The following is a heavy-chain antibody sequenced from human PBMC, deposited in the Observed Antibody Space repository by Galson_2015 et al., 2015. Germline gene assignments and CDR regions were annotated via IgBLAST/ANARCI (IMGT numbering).Heavy chain of an antibody. V-gene: IGHV4-59*01. J-gene: IGHJ5*02. D-gene: IGHD6-13*01. CDR3: ARGFAAAMYGWFDP. Sequence: ATLSLTCTVSGGSITNYYWIWIRQPPGKGLEWIGYISYSGSTNYNPSLKSRVTMSVDTSENQFSLRLSSVTAADTAVYYCARGFAAAMYGWFDPWGQGTLVTVPS. CDR1: GGSITNYY. CDR2: ISYSGST.